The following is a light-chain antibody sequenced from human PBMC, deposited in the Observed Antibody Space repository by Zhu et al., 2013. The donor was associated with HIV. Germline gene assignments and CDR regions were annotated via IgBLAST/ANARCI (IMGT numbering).Light chain of an antibody. V-gene: IGLV2-14*02. CDR1: SSDIGSYYL. J-gene: IGLJ3*02. CDR3: NSYTSGSTQV. CDR2: EVT. Sequence: QSALTQPASVSGSPGQSITISCTGTSSDIGSYYLVSWYQQHPGKAPKLMIYEVTKRPSGVSNRFSGSKSGNTASLTISGLQAEDEADYYCNSYTSGSTQVFGGGTKLTVL.